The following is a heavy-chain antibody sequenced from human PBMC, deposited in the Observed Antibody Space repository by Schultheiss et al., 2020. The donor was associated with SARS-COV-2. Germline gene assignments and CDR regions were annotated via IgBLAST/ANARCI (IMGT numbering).Heavy chain of an antibody. V-gene: IGHV3-7*01. Sequence: GGSLRLSCAASGFTFSSYWMSWVRQAPGKGLEWVANIKQDGSEKYYVDSVKGRFTISRDNAKNSLYLQMNSLRAEDTAVYYCARVGKSIRVVIPPYFDYWGQGTLVTVSS. J-gene: IGHJ4*02. CDR3: ARVGKSIRVVIPPYFDY. CDR2: IKQDGSEK. CDR1: GFTFSSYW. D-gene: IGHD3-22*01.